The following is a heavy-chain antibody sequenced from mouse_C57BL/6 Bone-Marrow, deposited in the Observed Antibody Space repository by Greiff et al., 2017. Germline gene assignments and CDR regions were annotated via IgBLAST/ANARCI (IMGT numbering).Heavy chain of an antibody. Sequence: EVKVVESGGGLVKPGGSLKLSCAASGFTFSDYGMHWVRQAPEKGLEWVAYISSGSSTIYYADTVKGRFTISRDNAKNTLFLQMTSLRSEDTAMYYCARPLYYSYWYFDVWGTGTTVTVSS. CDR3: ARPLYYSYWYFDV. J-gene: IGHJ1*03. CDR1: GFTFSDYG. V-gene: IGHV5-17*01. D-gene: IGHD2-1*01. CDR2: ISSGSSTI.